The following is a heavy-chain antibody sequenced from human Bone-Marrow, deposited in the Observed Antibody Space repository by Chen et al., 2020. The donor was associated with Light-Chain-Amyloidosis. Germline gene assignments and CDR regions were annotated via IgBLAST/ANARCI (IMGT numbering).Heavy chain of an antibody. D-gene: IGHD3-9*01. V-gene: IGHV3-48*03. CDR3: VRMDWELFDL. Sequence: EVKLLESGGGLVQREGPRSPSCAASGFTFSDFEMNWVRQAPGKGLELVSYIGGNGDTTHYAVSVEGRFTISRDNANNSLYLQMNSLRAEDTAIYYCVRMDWELFDLWGQGSLVTVSS. CDR1: GFTFSDFE. CDR2: IGGNGDTT. J-gene: IGHJ4*02.